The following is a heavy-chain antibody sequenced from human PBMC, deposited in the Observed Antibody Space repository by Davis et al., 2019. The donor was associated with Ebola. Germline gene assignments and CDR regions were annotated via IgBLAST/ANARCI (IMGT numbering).Heavy chain of an antibody. Sequence: SETLSLTCGVSGVSISTAGYTWSWIRQPPGKGLEWIGEINHSGSTNYNPSLKSRVTISVDTSKNQFSLKLSSVTAADTAVYYCARGVELHYYYGMDVWGQGTTVTVSS. V-gene: IGHV4-34*01. CDR2: INHSGST. CDR1: GVSISTAGYT. D-gene: IGHD1-7*01. CDR3: ARGVELHYYYGMDV. J-gene: IGHJ6*02.